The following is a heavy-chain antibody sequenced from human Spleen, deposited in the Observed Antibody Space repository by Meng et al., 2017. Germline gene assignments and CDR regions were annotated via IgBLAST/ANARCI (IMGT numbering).Heavy chain of an antibody. D-gene: IGHD5-18*01. V-gene: IGHV1-69*01. CDR1: GGTFSSYA. CDR2: IIPIFGTA. CDR3: ARQGYSYGRVYFDY. Sequence: VQLVQYGGGVKKPGAPVKVSGKASGGTFSSYAISWVRQAPGQGLEWMGGIIPIFGTANYAQKFQGRVTITADESTSTAYMELSSLRSEDTAVYYCARQGYSYGRVYFDYWGQGTLVTVSS. J-gene: IGHJ4*02.